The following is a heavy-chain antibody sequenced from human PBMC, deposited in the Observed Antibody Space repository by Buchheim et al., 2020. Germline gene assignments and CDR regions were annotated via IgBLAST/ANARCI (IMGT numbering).Heavy chain of an antibody. CDR1: GFTFSGYS. J-gene: IGHJ4*02. V-gene: IGHV3-48*04. CDR3: ARRVVSAVTRHDY. CDR2: ISSSSGTI. Sequence: EVQLVESGGGLVQPGGSLTLSCTASGFTFSGYSMSWVRQAPGKGLEWISYISSSSGTIYHADSGKGRFTTSRDNARNLLYVQMNSLRAEDTAVYYCARRVVSAVTRHDYWGQGAL. D-gene: IGHD2-21*01.